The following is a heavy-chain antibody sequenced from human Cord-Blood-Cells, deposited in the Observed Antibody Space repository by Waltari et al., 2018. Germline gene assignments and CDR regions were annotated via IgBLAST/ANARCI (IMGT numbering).Heavy chain of an antibody. CDR3: ATRDIVATILTDDAFDI. J-gene: IGHJ3*02. CDR1: GYTLTELS. V-gene: IGHV1-24*01. Sequence: QVQLVQSGAEVKKPGASVKVSCKVSGYTLTELSMHWGRQAPGKGLEWMGGFDPEDGKTIYAKKFQGRVTMTEATSTDTAYMERSSLRSEDTAVYYCATRDIVATILTDDAFDIWGQGTMVTVSS. CDR2: FDPEDGKT. D-gene: IGHD5-12*01.